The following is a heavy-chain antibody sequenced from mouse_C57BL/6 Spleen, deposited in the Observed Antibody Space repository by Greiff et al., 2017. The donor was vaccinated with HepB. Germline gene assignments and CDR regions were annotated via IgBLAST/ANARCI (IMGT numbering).Heavy chain of an antibody. Sequence: VQLQQSGPELVKPGASVKISCKASGYAFSSSWMNWVKQRPGKGLEWIGRIYPGDGDTNYNGKFKGKATLTADKSSSTAYMQLSSLTSEDSAVYFCAREEMTTVVAYYFDYWGQGTTLTVSS. CDR1: GYAFSSSW. CDR3: AREEMTTVVAYYFDY. CDR2: IYPGDGDT. V-gene: IGHV1-82*01. D-gene: IGHD1-1*01. J-gene: IGHJ2*01.